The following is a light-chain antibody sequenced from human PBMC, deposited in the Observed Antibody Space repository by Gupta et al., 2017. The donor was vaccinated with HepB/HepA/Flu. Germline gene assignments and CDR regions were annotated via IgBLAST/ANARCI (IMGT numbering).Light chain of an antibody. CDR1: QSVSSY. CDR2: DAS. V-gene: IGKV3-11*01. J-gene: IGKJ1*01. CDR3: QQGKSWE. Sequence: EIVLTQSPATLALSQGERATLSCRASQSVSSYLAWYQQKPGQAPRLLIYDASYMDTGIPARCSGRGSGTDVTLTISSLQPEDFATEYCQQGKSWEFGQGTKVEI.